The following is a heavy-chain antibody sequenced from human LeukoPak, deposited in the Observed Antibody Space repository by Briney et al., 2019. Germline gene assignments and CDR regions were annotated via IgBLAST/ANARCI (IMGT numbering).Heavy chain of an antibody. J-gene: IGHJ4*02. CDR1: GGSISSYY. Sequence: PSETLSLTCTVSGGSISSYYWSWIRQPAGKGLEWIGRIYTSGSTNYNPSLKSRVTMSVDTSKNQFSLKLSSVTAADTAVYYCTRSGSGSYQSSFDYWGQGTLVTVSS. D-gene: IGHD3-10*01. CDR3: TRSGSGSYQSSFDY. V-gene: IGHV4-4*07. CDR2: IYTSGST.